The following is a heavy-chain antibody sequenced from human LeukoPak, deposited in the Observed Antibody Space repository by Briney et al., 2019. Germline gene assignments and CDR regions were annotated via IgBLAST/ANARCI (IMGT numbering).Heavy chain of an antibody. Sequence: GSLRLSCAASGFTFSSYGMHWVRQAPGKGLEWVAVISDDVGDKYYADSVKGRFTISRDNSKNTLYLQMNSLRAEDTAVYYCAKETSPGIVVAGNDYWGQGTLVTVSS. CDR3: AKETSPGIVVAGNDY. J-gene: IGHJ4*02. CDR2: ISDDVGDK. D-gene: IGHD6-19*01. V-gene: IGHV3-30*18. CDR1: GFTFSSYG.